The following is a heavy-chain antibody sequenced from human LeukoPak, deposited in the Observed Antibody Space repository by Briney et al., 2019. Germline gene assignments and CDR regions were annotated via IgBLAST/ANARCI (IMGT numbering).Heavy chain of an antibody. Sequence: MTSETLSLTCAVYGGSFSGYYWSWIRQPPGKGLEWIGEINHSGSTNYNPSLKSRVTISVDTSKNQFSLKLSSVTAADTAVYYCARDPSPYCSGGSCSYLGWGQGTLVTVSS. CDR1: GGSFSGYY. CDR3: ARDPSPYCSGGSCSYLG. V-gene: IGHV4-34*01. D-gene: IGHD2-15*01. J-gene: IGHJ4*02. CDR2: INHSGST.